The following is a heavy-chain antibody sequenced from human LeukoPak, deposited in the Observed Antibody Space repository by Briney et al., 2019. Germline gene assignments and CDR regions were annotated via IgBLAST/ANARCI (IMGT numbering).Heavy chain of an antibody. CDR3: ARPRVPDS. CDR2: IKHDASET. CDR1: GFTFSTSW. V-gene: IGHV3-7*01. J-gene: IGHJ4*02. Sequence: GGSMRLSCAASGFTFSTSWMSWVRQAPGKGLEWVANIKHDASETNYVDSVKGRFTISRDNAKNSLYLQMNSLRAEDTAVYYCARPRVPDSWGQGTLVTVSS.